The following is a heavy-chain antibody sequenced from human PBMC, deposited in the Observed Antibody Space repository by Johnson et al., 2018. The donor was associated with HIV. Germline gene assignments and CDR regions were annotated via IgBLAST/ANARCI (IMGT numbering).Heavy chain of an antibody. V-gene: IGHV3-15*01. CDR2: LQTKTDGGTT. CDR3: TTARTYF. D-gene: IGHD2-8*01. J-gene: IGHJ3*01. Sequence: RLQTKTDGGTTDYAAPVKGRFTISRDDSKNTLYLQMNSLKTEDTAVYYCTTARTYFWGQGTMVTVSS.